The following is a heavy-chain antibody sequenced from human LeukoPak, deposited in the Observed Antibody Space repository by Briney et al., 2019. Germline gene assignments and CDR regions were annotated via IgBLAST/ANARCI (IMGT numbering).Heavy chain of an antibody. V-gene: IGHV5-51*01. CDR3: ARRRYYYDSSGYYYFDY. CDR2: FHPGDSDT. CDR1: GYSFTRYC. Sequence: GASLKISCKGSGYSFTRYCIGWVLQMPGKDLEYMGIFHPGDSDTRYSPSFQAQVTISADKSISTAYLQWSSLKASDTAMYYCARRRYYYDSSGYYYFDYWGQGTLVTVSS. D-gene: IGHD3-22*01. J-gene: IGHJ4*02.